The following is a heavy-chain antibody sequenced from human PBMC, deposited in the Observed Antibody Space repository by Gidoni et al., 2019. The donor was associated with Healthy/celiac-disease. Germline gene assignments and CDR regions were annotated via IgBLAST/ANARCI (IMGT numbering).Heavy chain of an antibody. J-gene: IGHJ4*02. V-gene: IGHV3-33*01. CDR3: ARDSYCSGGSCGYFDY. D-gene: IGHD2-15*01. CDR2: VWYGGSNK. Sequence: QVQLVESGGGVVQPGRSLRLSCAASGFRFSSYGRHWVRQAPGKGLGWVAFVWYGGSNKYYADSVKVRFTISLDNSTNTLYLQMNSLRAEDTAVYYCARDSYCSGGSCGYFDYWGQGTLVTVSS. CDR1: GFRFSSYG.